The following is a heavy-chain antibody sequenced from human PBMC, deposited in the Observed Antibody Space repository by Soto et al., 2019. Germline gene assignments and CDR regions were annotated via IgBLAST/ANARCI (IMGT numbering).Heavy chain of an antibody. CDR1: GGSISSSY. D-gene: IGHD5-18*01. CDR3: ARGHRAMEYYYYYGMDV. V-gene: IGHV4-59*01. Sequence: PSETLSLTCSVSGGSISSSYWSWIRQPPGTGLEWIGYISYSGSTTYNPSLKSRITLSVDTSKNQFSLRVSSVTAADTAVYYCARGHRAMEYYYYYGMDVWGQGTTVTVSS. J-gene: IGHJ6*02. CDR2: ISYSGST.